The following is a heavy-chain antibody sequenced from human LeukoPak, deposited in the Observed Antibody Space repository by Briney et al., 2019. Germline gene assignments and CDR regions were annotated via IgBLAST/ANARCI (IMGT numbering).Heavy chain of an antibody. Sequence: GGSLRLSCAASGFTFSSYAMHWVRQAPGKGLEWAAVISYDGSNKYYADSVKGRFTISRDNSKNTLYLQMNSLRAEDTAVYYCASFSGGEDYWGQGTLVTVSS. CDR3: ASFSGGEDY. CDR1: GFTFSSYA. CDR2: ISYDGSNK. V-gene: IGHV3-30-3*01. J-gene: IGHJ4*02. D-gene: IGHD2-15*01.